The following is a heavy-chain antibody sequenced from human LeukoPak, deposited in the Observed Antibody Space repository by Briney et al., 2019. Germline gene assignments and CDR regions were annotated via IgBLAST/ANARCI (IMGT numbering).Heavy chain of an antibody. V-gene: IGHV4-59*08. CDR1: GGSISSYY. Sequence: PSETLSLTCTVSGGSISSYYWSWIRQPPGKGLEWIGYIYYSGSTNYNPSLKSRVTISVDTSKNQFSLKLSSVTAADTAVYYCARTTGMVLPPYYYYGMDVWGQGTTVTVSS. J-gene: IGHJ6*02. D-gene: IGHD5-18*01. CDR3: ARTTGMVLPPYYYYGMDV. CDR2: IYYSGST.